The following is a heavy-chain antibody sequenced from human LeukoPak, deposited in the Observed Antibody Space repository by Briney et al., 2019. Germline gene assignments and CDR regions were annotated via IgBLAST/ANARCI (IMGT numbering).Heavy chain of an antibody. Sequence: GGSLRLSCAASGFTSSNDWMTWVRQAPGKGLEWVGRIKNQQERGTTDYAAPVKGRFTISRDTSKNTIYLQMNSLRAEDTAVYYCARDRLKYSSSSHYYFDYWGQGTLVTVSS. D-gene: IGHD6-6*01. CDR2: IKNQQERGTT. V-gene: IGHV3-15*01. CDR1: GFTSSNDW. J-gene: IGHJ4*02. CDR3: ARDRLKYSSSSHYYFDY.